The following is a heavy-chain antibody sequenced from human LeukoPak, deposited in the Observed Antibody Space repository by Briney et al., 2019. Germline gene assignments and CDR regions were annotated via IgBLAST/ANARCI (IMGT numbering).Heavy chain of an antibody. Sequence: PGGSLRLSCAASGFTFSSYEMNWVRQAPGKGLEWVSYTSSSGSTIYYADSVKGRFTISRDNAKNPLYLQMNSLRAEDTAVYYCARGPYYDILTGYHYYGMDVWGQGTTVTVSS. D-gene: IGHD3-9*01. CDR3: ARGPYYDILTGYHYYGMDV. CDR1: GFTFSSYE. V-gene: IGHV3-48*03. J-gene: IGHJ6*02. CDR2: TSSSGSTI.